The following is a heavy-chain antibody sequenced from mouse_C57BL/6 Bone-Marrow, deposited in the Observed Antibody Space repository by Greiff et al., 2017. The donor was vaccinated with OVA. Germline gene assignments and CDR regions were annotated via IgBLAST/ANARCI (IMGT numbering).Heavy chain of an antibody. V-gene: IGHV1-67*01. J-gene: IGHJ3*01. CDR1: GYTFTDYA. Sequence: QVQLQQSGPELVRPGVSVKISCKGSGYTFTDYAMHWVKQSHAKSLEWIGVISTYYGDASYNQKFNSKATLTVDTSSSTAYMQLSSLTSEDSAVYYCARGSGYEFAYWGQGTLVTVSA. D-gene: IGHD3-2*02. CDR2: ISTYYGDA. CDR3: ARGSGYEFAY.